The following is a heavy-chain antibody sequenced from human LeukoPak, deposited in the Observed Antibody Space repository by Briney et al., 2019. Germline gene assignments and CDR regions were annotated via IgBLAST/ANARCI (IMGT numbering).Heavy chain of an antibody. J-gene: IGHJ5*02. D-gene: IGHD3-16*01. CDR2: VYSEGAT. CDR3: VRDHAGGRAWVEFDP. Sequence: GVLRLSCVASGFSVTSYAVSWVRQAPGKAPEWVSLVYSEGATHYADSVQGRFITSRDISKNTLYLQMSNLRIEDTGVYRCVRDHAGGRAWVEFDPWGQGTVVTVSS. CDR1: GFSVTSYA. V-gene: IGHV3-66*02.